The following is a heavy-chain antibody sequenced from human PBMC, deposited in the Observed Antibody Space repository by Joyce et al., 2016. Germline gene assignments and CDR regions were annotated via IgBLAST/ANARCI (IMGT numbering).Heavy chain of an antibody. CDR2: IDPSDSYT. CDR1: GYSFTSYW. CDR3: ARLAMGWSGYDRIVDY. D-gene: IGHD5-12*01. J-gene: IGHJ4*02. V-gene: IGHV5-10-1*01. Sequence: EVQLVQSGAEVKKHGESLRISCKGSGYSFTSYWSTWVRQMPGKGLEWMGRIDPSDSYTIHSPSFQGNVTISADKSISTAHLQWSSLKASDTALYYCARLAMGWSGYDRIVDYWGQGTLVTVSS.